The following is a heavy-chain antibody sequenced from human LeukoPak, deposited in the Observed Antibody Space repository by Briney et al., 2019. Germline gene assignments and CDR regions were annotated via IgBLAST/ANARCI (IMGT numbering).Heavy chain of an antibody. CDR1: GGSISSSSYY. J-gene: IGHJ4*02. Sequence: PSETLSLTCTVSGGSISSSSYYWGWIRQPPGKGLEWIGSIYYSGSTYYNPSLKSRVTISVDTSKNQFSLKLSSVTAADTAVYYCARLHGSGWYDYWGQGTLVTVSS. D-gene: IGHD6-19*01. CDR2: IYYSGST. V-gene: IGHV4-39*01. CDR3: ARLHGSGWYDY.